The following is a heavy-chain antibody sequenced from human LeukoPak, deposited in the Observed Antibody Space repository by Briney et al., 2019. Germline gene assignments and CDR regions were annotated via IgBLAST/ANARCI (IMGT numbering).Heavy chain of an antibody. CDR3: AREDPQTTVREGLDV. J-gene: IGHJ6*02. CDR2: IYFSGST. CDR1: GGSIGHYY. V-gene: IGHV4-59*01. Sequence: PSETLSLPCTVSGGSIGHYYWSWLRQPPGKGLEWIGYIYFSGSTNINPSLKSRVTISVDMSKNQFSLKLSSVAAADTAVYYCAREDPQTTVREGLDVWGQGTTVTVSS. D-gene: IGHD4-17*01.